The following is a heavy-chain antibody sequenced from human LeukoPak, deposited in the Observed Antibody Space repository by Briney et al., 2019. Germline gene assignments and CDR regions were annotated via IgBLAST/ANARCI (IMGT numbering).Heavy chain of an antibody. Sequence: GGSLRPSCAASGFTFSSYGMHWVRQAPGKGLEWVAVIWYDGSNKYYADSVKGRFTISRDNSKNTLYLQMNSLRAEDTAVYYCARDLKAYCGGDCFNAFDIWGQGTMVTVSS. J-gene: IGHJ3*02. CDR1: GFTFSSYG. CDR3: ARDLKAYCGGDCFNAFDI. D-gene: IGHD2-21*02. V-gene: IGHV3-33*01. CDR2: IWYDGSNK.